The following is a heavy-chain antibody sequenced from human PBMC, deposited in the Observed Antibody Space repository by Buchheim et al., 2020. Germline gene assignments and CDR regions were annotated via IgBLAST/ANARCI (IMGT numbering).Heavy chain of an antibody. V-gene: IGHV4-39*01. CDR1: GGSIISSSYY. CDR3: ADAGKDGYNFAS. J-gene: IGHJ5*01. Sequence: QLQLQESGPGLVEPSETLSLTCNVSGGSIISSSYYWGWIRQPPGKALEWIGNNYYSGTTYYNPSLKSRVTIPVDTSKNQFSLKVTSVTAADTAVYFCADAGKDGYNFASWGQGT. D-gene: IGHD5-24*01. CDR2: NYYSGTT.